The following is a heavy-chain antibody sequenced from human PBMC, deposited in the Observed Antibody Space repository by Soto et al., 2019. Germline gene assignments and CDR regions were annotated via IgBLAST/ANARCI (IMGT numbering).Heavy chain of an antibody. Sequence: PGGSLRLSCAASGFTFSSYAMSWVRQAPGKGLEWVSAIGGSGGSTYYADSVKGRFTISRDNSKNTLYLQMNSLRAEDTAVYYCAKDEPRDDYGDYFSYWGLGTLVTVSS. J-gene: IGHJ4*02. CDR1: GFTFSSYA. V-gene: IGHV3-23*01. CDR3: AKDEPRDDYGDYFSY. D-gene: IGHD4-17*01. CDR2: IGGSGGST.